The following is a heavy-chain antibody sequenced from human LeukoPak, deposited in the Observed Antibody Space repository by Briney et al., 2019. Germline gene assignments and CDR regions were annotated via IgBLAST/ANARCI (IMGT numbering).Heavy chain of an antibody. D-gene: IGHD5-18*01. Sequence: SSETLSLTCTVSGYSISSGYYWGWIRQPPGKGLEWIGSIYHSGSTYYNPSLKSRVTISVDTSKNQFSLKLSSVTAADTAVYYCARRGAYSYWKQLDYWGQGTLVTVSS. CDR1: GYSISSGYY. CDR2: IYHSGST. CDR3: ARRGAYSYWKQLDY. J-gene: IGHJ4*02. V-gene: IGHV4-38-2*02.